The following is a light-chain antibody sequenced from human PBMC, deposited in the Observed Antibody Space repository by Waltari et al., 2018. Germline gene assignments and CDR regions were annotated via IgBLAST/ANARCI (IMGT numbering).Light chain of an antibody. CDR1: QSLLSSNGYNY. CDR2: YGS. V-gene: IGKV2-28*01. Sequence: DIVMTQTPLSLPVTLGEPASISCRSSQSLLSSNGYNYLNWYLQKPGQSTQLLIYYGSNRASGVPDRLSGSGSGTDFTLKISRVEAEDVGVYYCMQVLQIWTFGQGTKVEIK. J-gene: IGKJ1*01. CDR3: MQVLQIWT.